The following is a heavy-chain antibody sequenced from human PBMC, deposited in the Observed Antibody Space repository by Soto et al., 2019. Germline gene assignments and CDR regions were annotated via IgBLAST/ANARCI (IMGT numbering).Heavy chain of an antibody. CDR2: TYYRSKWYN. CDR1: GDRVSSNSAA. D-gene: IGHD3-10*01. V-gene: IGHV6-1*01. Sequence: PSQTLSLTCVISGDRVSSNSAAWNWIRQSPSRGLEWLGRTYYRSKWYNDYAVSVKSRITINPDTSKNQFSLQLNSVTPEDTAVYYCARHYYGSGTSPYYYYGMDVWGQGTTVTVSS. J-gene: IGHJ6*02. CDR3: ARHYYGSGTSPYYYYGMDV.